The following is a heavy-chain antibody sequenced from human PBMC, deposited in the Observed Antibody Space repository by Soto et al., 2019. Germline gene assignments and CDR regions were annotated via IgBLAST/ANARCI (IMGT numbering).Heavy chain of an antibody. CDR1: GFTFSSYA. D-gene: IGHD6-19*01. V-gene: IGHV3-30-3*01. Sequence: QVQLVESGGGVVQPGRSLRLSCAASGFTFSSYAMHWVRQAPGKGLEWVAVISYDGSNKYYADSVKGWFTISRDNSKNTLYLQMNSLRAEDTAAYYCARDGEVWGYSSGWYFDYWGQGTLVTLSS. J-gene: IGHJ4*02. CDR3: ARDGEVWGYSSGWYFDY. CDR2: ISYDGSNK.